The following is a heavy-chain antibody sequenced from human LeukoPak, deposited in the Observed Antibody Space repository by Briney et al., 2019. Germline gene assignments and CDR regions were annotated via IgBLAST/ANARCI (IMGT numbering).Heavy chain of an antibody. CDR3: ARGRPHMVGDAFDI. D-gene: IGHD2-15*01. CDR1: GFTFPTYS. J-gene: IGHJ3*02. CDR2: ISSTGNTI. V-gene: IGHV3-48*02. Sequence: GGSLRLSCAASGFTFPTYSMNWVRQAPGKGLEWISYISSTGNTIYYADSVKGRFTISRDNAKNSLYLQMSSLRDEDTAVYYCARGRPHMVGDAFDIWGQGTMVTVSS.